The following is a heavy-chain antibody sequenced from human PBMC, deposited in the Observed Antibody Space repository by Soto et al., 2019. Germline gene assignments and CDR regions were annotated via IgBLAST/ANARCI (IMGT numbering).Heavy chain of an antibody. J-gene: IGHJ6*02. Sequence: QVQLVQSGVEVKKPGASVKVSCKASGYTFISHGISWVRQAPGQGLEWMGWISGKNGNTNYAQKLQGRGTLTTDTPTSTAYMELRSLRSDDTAVYYCARVSSSIVVVPDYGMDVWGQGTTVTVSS. CDR1: GYTFISHG. CDR2: ISGKNGNT. CDR3: ARVSSSIVVVPDYGMDV. D-gene: IGHD2-15*01. V-gene: IGHV1-18*04.